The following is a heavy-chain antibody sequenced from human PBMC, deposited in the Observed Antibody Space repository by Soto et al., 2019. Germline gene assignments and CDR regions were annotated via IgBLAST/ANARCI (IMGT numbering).Heavy chain of an antibody. J-gene: IGHJ3*02. Sequence: GGSLRLSCAASGFTFSSYAMSWVRQAPGKGLEWVSAISGSGGSTYYADSVKGRFTISRDNSKNTLYLQMNSLRAEDTAVYYCAKRATWIQLWARAFDIWGQGTMVTVSS. V-gene: IGHV3-23*01. CDR3: AKRATWIQLWARAFDI. CDR1: GFTFSSYA. D-gene: IGHD5-18*01. CDR2: ISGSGGST.